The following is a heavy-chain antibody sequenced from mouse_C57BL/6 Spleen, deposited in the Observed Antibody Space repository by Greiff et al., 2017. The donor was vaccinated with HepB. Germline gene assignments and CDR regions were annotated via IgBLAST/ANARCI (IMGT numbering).Heavy chain of an antibody. CDR3: ARTRIYYYGSSSYWYFDV. CDR1: GYTFTGYW. D-gene: IGHD1-1*01. V-gene: IGHV1-9*01. J-gene: IGHJ1*03. CDR2: ILPGSGST. Sequence: VKLQESGAELMKPGASVKLSCKATGYTFTGYWIEWVKQRPGHGLEWIGEILPGSGSTNSNEKFKGKATFTADTSSNTAYLQLSSLTTEDSAIYYCARTRIYYYGSSSYWYFDVWGTGTTVTVAS.